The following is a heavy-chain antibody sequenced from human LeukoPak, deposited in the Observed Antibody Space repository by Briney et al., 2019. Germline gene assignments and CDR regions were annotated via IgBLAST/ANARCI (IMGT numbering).Heavy chain of an antibody. D-gene: IGHD1-26*01. J-gene: IGHJ4*02. CDR3: AKDRSYSGYEPLDH. V-gene: IGHV3-48*04. Sequence: GGSLRLSCAASAFTFSNYNMNWVHQAPGKGLEWVSCVSSAGTTIYYADSVKGRFTISRDNSKNTLYLQMDSLRVEDTAVYYCAKDRSYSGYEPLDHWGQGTLVSVSS. CDR2: VSSAGTTI. CDR1: AFTFSNYN.